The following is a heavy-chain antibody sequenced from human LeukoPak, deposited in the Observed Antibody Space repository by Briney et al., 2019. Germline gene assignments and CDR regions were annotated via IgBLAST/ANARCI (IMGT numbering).Heavy chain of an antibody. J-gene: IGHJ4*02. CDR3: XXXXXXXXXXDY. CDR2: IKQDGSDK. V-gene: IGHV3-7*01. Sequence: PGGSLRLSCAASGFTFTNYWMSWVRQAPGKGLEWVANIKQDGSDKHYVDSLKGRFTISRDNAKNSVYLHMNSLRVGDTAVYYXXXXXXXXXXXDYWXXGTLVTX. CDR1: GFTFTNYW.